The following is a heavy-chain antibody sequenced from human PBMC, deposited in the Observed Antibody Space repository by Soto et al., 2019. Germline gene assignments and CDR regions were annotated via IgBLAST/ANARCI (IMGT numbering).Heavy chain of an antibody. CDR1: GGTFSSYA. D-gene: IGHD1-26*01. J-gene: IGHJ3*02. CDR3: AGDYSGSYEDRAFDI. V-gene: IGHV1-69*13. CDR2: IIPIFGTA. Sequence: SVKVSCKASGGTFSSYAISWVRQAPGQGLEWMGGIIPIFGTANYAQKFQGRVTITADESTSTAYMELSSLRSEDTAVYYCAGDYSGSYEDRAFDIWGQGTMVTVSS.